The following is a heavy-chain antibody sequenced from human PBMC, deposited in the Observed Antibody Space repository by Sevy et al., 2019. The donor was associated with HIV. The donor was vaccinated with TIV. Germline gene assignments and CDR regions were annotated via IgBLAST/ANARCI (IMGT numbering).Heavy chain of an antibody. D-gene: IGHD1-26*01. CDR3: ARGRAPDNGRYYFDS. Sequence: ASVKVSCKASGYIFGIYDISWVRQAPGQGLQWMGWINPDSGDTNYAQKLQGRVTMTTDTSRGTSYMELSSLTSDDAGVYYCARGRAPDNGRYYFDSWAQGTLVTVSS. J-gene: IGHJ4*02. V-gene: IGHV1-18*01. CDR2: INPDSGDT. CDR1: GYIFGIYD.